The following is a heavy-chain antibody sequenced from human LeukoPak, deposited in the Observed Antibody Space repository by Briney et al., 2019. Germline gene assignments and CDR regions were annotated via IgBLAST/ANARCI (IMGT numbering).Heavy chain of an antibody. CDR2: IDPNSGGT. J-gene: IGHJ4*02. CDR3: ARDLEMATTHQHFDY. V-gene: IGHV1-2*02. D-gene: IGHD5-24*01. Sequence: GASVKVSCKASGYTFTGYYMHWVRQAPGQGLEWMGWIDPNSGGTNYAQKLQGRVTMTTDTSTSTAYMELRSLRSDDTAVYYCARDLEMATTHQHFDYWGQGTLVTVSS. CDR1: GYTFTGYY.